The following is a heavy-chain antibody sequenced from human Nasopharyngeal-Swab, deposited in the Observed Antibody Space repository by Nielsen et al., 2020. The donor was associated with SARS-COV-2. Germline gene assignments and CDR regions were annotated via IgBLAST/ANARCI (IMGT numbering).Heavy chain of an antibody. CDR1: GFNFNSYR. CDR3: AKGEHDYGDYIYWFDP. CDR2: ISSSSSSI. V-gene: IGHV3-48*01. J-gene: IGHJ5*02. Sequence: GESLKISCAASGFNFNSYRMNWVRQAPGKGLEWVSNISSSSSSIYYADSVKGRFTISRDNSKNTLYLQMNSLRAEDTAVYYCAKGEHDYGDYIYWFDPWGQGTLVTVSS. D-gene: IGHD4-17*01.